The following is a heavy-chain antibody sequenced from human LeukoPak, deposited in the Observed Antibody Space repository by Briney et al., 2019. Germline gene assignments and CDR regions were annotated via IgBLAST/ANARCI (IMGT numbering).Heavy chain of an antibody. CDR2: IFYSGST. V-gene: IGHV4-39*07. Sequence: SETLSLTCTVSGGSISTSNYYWGWIRQPPGKGLEWIGNIFYSGSTYYNPSLKSRVTISVDTSKNQFSLKLSSVTAADTAVYYCASGQQWLDFDYWGQGTLVTVSS. D-gene: IGHD6-19*01. J-gene: IGHJ4*02. CDR3: ASGQQWLDFDY. CDR1: GGSISTSNYY.